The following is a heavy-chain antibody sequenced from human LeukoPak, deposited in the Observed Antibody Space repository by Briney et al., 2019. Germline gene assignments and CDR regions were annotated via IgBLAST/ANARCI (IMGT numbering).Heavy chain of an antibody. D-gene: IGHD1-26*01. CDR3: ARNTSGSYYWYYYYYMDV. CDR1: GFTFSSYE. Sequence: GGSLRLSCAASGFTFSSYEMNWVRQAPGKGLEWVSYISSSGSTIYYADSVKGRFTISRDNAKNTLYLQMNSLRAEDTAVYYCARNTSGSYYWYYYYYMDVWGKGTTVTVSS. CDR2: ISSSGSTI. J-gene: IGHJ6*03. V-gene: IGHV3-48*03.